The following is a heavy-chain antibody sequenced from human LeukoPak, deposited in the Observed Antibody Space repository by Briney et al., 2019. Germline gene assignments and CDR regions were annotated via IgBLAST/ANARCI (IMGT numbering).Heavy chain of an antibody. Sequence: SETLSLTCTVSGGSISSYYWSWIRQPPGKGLEWIGYIYYSGSTNYNPSLKSRVTISVDTSKNQFSLKLSSVTAADTAVYYCARRGGNYDYVWGAKPFDYWGQGTLVTVSS. V-gene: IGHV4-59*01. CDR2: IYYSGST. CDR1: GGSISSYY. CDR3: ARRGGNYDYVWGAKPFDY. D-gene: IGHD3-16*01. J-gene: IGHJ4*02.